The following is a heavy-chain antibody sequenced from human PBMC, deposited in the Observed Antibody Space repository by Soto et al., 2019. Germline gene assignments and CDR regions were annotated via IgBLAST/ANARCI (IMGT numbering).Heavy chain of an antibody. Sequence: QVQLVQSGAEVKKPGASVKVSCKASGYNFNIYGINWGRQAPGQVLELMGWSSAYDGKTTYAEKFQGRVTMTTDASTSTAYMELRSLRSDDTAVYYCARDPHEYWTSYWFDPWGQGTLGTVSS. CDR1: GYNFNIYG. J-gene: IGHJ5*02. V-gene: IGHV1-18*01. CDR3: ARDPHEYWTSYWFDP. CDR2: SSAYDGKT. D-gene: IGHD3-3*01.